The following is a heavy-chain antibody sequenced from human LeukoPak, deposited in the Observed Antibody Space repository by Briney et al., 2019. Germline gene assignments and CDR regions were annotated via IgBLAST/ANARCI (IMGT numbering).Heavy chain of an antibody. Sequence: GGSLRLSCAASGFTFSSYAMSWVRQAPGKGLEWVSAISGSGGSTYYADSVKGRFTISRDNSKNTLYLQMNSLRAEDTAVYYCARGMVREVIIGFDYWGQGTLVTVSS. CDR2: ISGSGGST. CDR3: ARGMVREVIIGFDY. J-gene: IGHJ4*02. V-gene: IGHV3-23*01. CDR1: GFTFSSYA. D-gene: IGHD3-10*01.